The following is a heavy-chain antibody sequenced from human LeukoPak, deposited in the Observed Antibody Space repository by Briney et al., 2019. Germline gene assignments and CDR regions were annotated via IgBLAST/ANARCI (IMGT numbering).Heavy chain of an antibody. D-gene: IGHD4-17*01. CDR2: ISYDGSNK. CDR1: GFTFSSYA. J-gene: IGHJ5*02. Sequence: GSLRLSCAASGFTFSSYAMHWVRQAPGKGLEWVAVISYDGSNKYYVDSVKGRFTISRDNSKNTLYLQMNSLRAEDTAVYYCARERRSRKTTVTTRINWFDPWGQGTLVTVSS. CDR3: ARERRSRKTTVTTRINWFDP. V-gene: IGHV3-30*04.